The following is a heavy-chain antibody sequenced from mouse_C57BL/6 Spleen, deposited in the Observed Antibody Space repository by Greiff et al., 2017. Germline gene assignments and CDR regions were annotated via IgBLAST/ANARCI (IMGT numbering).Heavy chain of an antibody. D-gene: IGHD1-1*01. J-gene: IGHJ4*01. CDR2: IYPGDGDT. V-gene: IGHV1-82*01. CDR1: GYAFSSSW. CDR3: ARKDYGNAMDY. Sequence: QVQLQQSGPELVKPGASVKISCKASGYAFSSSWMNWVKQRPGRGLGWIGRIYPGDGDTNYNGKFKGKATLTADKSSSTAYMQLSSLTSEDSAVYFCARKDYGNAMDYWGQGTSVTVSS.